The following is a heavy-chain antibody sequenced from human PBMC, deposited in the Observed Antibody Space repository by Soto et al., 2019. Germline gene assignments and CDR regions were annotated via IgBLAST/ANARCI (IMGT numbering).Heavy chain of an antibody. CDR1: GFTFSTYA. J-gene: IGHJ4*02. D-gene: IGHD3-10*01. V-gene: IGHV3-23*01. Sequence: EVQLLESGGCLVQTGGSLRLSCAASGFTFSTYAMSWVRQAPGKGLEWVSAISGSGDSTYYADPVKGRFTISRDNSKNTLYLQMNSLRGKDTAVYYCAKGRVWFGELSADSWGQGTLVTVSS. CDR3: AKGRVWFGELSADS. CDR2: ISGSGDST.